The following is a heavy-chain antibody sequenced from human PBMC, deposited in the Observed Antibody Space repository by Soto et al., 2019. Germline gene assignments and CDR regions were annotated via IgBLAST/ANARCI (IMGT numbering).Heavy chain of an antibody. CDR1: GFTFSSHW. CDR3: ARDNNWSYDY. J-gene: IGHJ4*02. D-gene: IGHD1-1*01. V-gene: IGHV3-74*01. Sequence: EVQLVESGGGLVQPGGSLRLSCAASGFTFSSHWIRWVRQAPGKGLVWVSHIGPDGSSTRDADSVQGRFTISRDNARNTLYLQMNSLRDEDTAVYYCARDNNWSYDYWGQGILVTVSS. CDR2: IGPDGSST.